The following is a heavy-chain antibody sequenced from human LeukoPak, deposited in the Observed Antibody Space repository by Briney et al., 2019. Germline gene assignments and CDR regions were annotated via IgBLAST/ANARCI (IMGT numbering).Heavy chain of an antibody. D-gene: IGHD6-13*01. J-gene: IGHJ4*02. CDR2: ISSSGSTI. CDR1: GFTFSSYA. V-gene: IGHV3-23*01. Sequence: GGSLRLSCAASGFTFSSYAMSWVRQAPGKGLEWVSYISSSGSTIYYADSVKGRFTISRDNSKNTLYLQMNSLRAEDTAVYYCAKHMYSSTWSQIDYWGQGTLVTVSS. CDR3: AKHMYSSTWSQIDY.